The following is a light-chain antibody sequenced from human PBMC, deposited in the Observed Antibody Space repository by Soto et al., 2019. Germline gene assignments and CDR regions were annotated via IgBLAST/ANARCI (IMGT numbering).Light chain of an antibody. CDR1: SSNIGAGYD. Sequence: QSVLTQPPSVSGAPGQRVTISCTGSSSNIGAGYDVHWYLQLPGTAPKFLIYANSNRPSGVPDRFSGSKSGTSASLAITGLQAEDEADYYCQSYDSGLSGVLFGGGTKLTVL. CDR3: QSYDSGLSGVL. CDR2: ANS. J-gene: IGLJ2*01. V-gene: IGLV1-40*01.